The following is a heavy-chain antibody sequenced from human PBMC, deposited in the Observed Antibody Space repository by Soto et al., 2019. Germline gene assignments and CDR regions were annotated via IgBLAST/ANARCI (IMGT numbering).Heavy chain of an antibody. J-gene: IGHJ6*02. Sequence: PGGSLKISCKGSGYSFTSYWISWVRQMPGKGLEWMGRIDPSDSYTNYSPSFQGHVTISADKSISTAYLQWSSLKASDTAMYYCASPRGEGVRDYYYYYGMDVWGQGTTVTVSS. CDR1: GYSFTSYW. CDR3: ASPRGEGVRDYYYYYGMDV. D-gene: IGHD3-16*01. CDR2: IDPSDSYT. V-gene: IGHV5-10-1*01.